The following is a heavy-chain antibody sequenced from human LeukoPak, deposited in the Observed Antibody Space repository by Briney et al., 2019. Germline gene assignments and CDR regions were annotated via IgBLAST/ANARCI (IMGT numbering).Heavy chain of an antibody. Sequence: SVKVSCKTSGGNSNFFAINWVRQAPGQGHEWRGVIKPMFGTGSIPNIATGDYAQKFQGRLSMNADESSTTPYMELSSLRSGDTAVYFCAREIFDSTSGVSQGFDYWGQGTLVTVSS. V-gene: IGHV1-69*13. CDR3: AREIFDSTSGVSQGFDY. D-gene: IGHD3-3*01. CDR2: IKPMFGTG. CDR1: GGNSNFFA. J-gene: IGHJ4*02.